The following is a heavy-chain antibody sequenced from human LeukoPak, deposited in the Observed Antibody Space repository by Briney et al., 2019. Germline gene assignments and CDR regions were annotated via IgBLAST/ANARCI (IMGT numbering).Heavy chain of an antibody. CDR2: IFSGDST. Sequence: PGGSLRLSCAASGVTVSSSYMSWVRQAPGKGLGWGSVIFSGDSTYYADSVKGRFTISRDNSKNTPYLQMNSLRAEDTAVYYCASRSLGSWAAFDIWGQGTVVTVSS. J-gene: IGHJ3*02. V-gene: IGHV3-53*01. CDR1: GVTVSSSY. CDR3: ASRSLGSWAAFDI. D-gene: IGHD7-27*01.